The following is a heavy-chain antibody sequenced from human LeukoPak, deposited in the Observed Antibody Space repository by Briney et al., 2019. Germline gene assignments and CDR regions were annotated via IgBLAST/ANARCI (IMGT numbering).Heavy chain of an antibody. D-gene: IGHD3-10*01. CDR1: GYTFTSYG. CDR3: AKLGLYYYGSGSYSNVSYYYYYGMDV. Sequence: GASVKVSCKASGYTFTSYGIIWVRQAPGQGLEWMGWISAYNGNTNYAQKLKGRVTMTTDTSTSTAYMELRSLRSDDTAVYYCAKLGLYYYGSGSYSNVSYYYYYGMDVWGQGTTVTVSS. V-gene: IGHV1-18*01. J-gene: IGHJ6*02. CDR2: ISAYNGNT.